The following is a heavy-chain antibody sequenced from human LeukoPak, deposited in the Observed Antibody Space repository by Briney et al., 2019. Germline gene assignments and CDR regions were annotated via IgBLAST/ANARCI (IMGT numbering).Heavy chain of an antibody. CDR2: IYSSGTA. CDR3: ARDRDPLDY. Sequence: SETLSLTCTVSGGSISSGSYYWSWIRQPPGKGLDWIGYIYSSGTANYNPSLKSRITISVDTSKNQFSLKLSSVTAADTAVYFCARDRDPLDYWGQGTLVTVSS. CDR1: GGSISSGSYY. V-gene: IGHV4-61*01. J-gene: IGHJ4*02.